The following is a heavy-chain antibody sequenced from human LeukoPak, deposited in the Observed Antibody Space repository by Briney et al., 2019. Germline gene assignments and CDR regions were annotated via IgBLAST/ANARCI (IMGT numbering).Heavy chain of an antibody. V-gene: IGHV3-21*04. Sequence: GGSLRLSCAVSGFTFSSYWMHCVRQAPGKGLVWVSSISSSSSYIYYADSVKGRFTISRDNAKNSLYLQMNSLRAEDTAVYYCAKEERLYYYDSSGYYGYHDAFDIWGQGTMVTVSS. CDR1: GFTFSSYW. CDR3: AKEERLYYYDSSGYYGYHDAFDI. D-gene: IGHD3-22*01. CDR2: ISSSSSYI. J-gene: IGHJ3*02.